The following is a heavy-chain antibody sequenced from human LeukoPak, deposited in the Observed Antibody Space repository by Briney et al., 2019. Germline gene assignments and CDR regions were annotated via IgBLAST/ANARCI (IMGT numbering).Heavy chain of an antibody. J-gene: IGHJ4*02. V-gene: IGHV4-39*01. Sequence: SETLSLTCSVSGGSISSSSYNWAWVRQSPGKGLGWVGKISNTGITYYNPSLKSRVTISVDTSRNQFSLELSSVTAADSAIYYRAKTYFDNSAYYSDYWGQGTLVSVSS. CDR3: AKTYFDNSAYYSDY. CDR1: GGSISSSSYN. D-gene: IGHD3-22*01. CDR2: ISNTGIT.